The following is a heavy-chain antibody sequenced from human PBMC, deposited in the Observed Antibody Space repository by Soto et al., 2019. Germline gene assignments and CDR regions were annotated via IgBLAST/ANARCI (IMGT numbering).Heavy chain of an antibody. CDR1: GYTFTSYG. CDR3: AREGRHLGYGAFDI. V-gene: IGHV1-18*04. CDR2: ISAYNGNT. Sequence: EASVKVSCKASGYTFTSYGISWVRQAPGQGLEWMGWISAYNGNTNYAQKLQGRVTMTTDTSTSTAYMELRSLRSDDTAVYYCAREGRHLGYGAFDIWGQGTMVTVSS. J-gene: IGHJ3*02. D-gene: IGHD2-8*01.